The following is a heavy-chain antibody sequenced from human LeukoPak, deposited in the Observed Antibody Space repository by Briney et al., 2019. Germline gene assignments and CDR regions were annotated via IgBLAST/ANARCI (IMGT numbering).Heavy chain of an antibody. V-gene: IGHV1-69*05. J-gene: IGHJ4*02. CDR1: GGTFSSYA. CDR3: AVSNREGLNVLRFLEWNY. D-gene: IGHD3-3*01. Sequence: GSSVKVSCKASGGTFSSYAISWVRQAPGQGLEWMGGIIPIFGTANYAQKFQGRVTITTDESTSTAYMELSSLRSEDTVVYYCAVSNREGLNVLRFLEWNYWGQGTLVTVSS. CDR2: IIPIFGTA.